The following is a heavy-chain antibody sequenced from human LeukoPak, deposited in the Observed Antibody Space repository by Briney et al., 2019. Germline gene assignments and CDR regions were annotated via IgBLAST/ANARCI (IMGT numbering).Heavy chain of an antibody. D-gene: IGHD5-12*01. Sequence: GGSLRLSCAASGFTVSSNYMSWVRQAPGKGLEWVSVIYSDGSTYYADSVKGRFTISRDNSKNTLYLQMNSLRAEDTAVYYCANSGYDSWDAFDIWGQGTMVTVSS. J-gene: IGHJ3*02. CDR2: IYSDGST. CDR3: ANSGYDSWDAFDI. CDR1: GFTVSSNY. V-gene: IGHV3-53*05.